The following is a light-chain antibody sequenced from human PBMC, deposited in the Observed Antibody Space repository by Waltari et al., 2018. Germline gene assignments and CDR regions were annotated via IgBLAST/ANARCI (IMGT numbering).Light chain of an antibody. CDR2: KDT. V-gene: IGLV3-25*03. Sequence: SYELTQPPSVSVSPGQTARITCSGDALPKQFAFWTKQKSGQAPGVVIYKDTERPSGIPDRISGSSSGTTVTLTISGAQAEDEADYYCQSGDSSGVVVFGGGTKLTVL. CDR3: QSGDSSGVVV. J-gene: IGLJ2*01. CDR1: ALPKQF.